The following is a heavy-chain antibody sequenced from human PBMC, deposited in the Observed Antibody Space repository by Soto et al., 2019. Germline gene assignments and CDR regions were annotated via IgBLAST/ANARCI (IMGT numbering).Heavy chain of an antibody. CDR2: ISAYNGNT. J-gene: IGHJ5*02. Sequence: QVQLVQSGAEVKKPGASVKVSCQASGYTFTSYGISWVRQAPGQGLEWMGWISAYNGNTNYAQKLQGRVTMTTDTSTSTAYMELRSLRSDDTAVYYCARVNYYDSSGYWSGWFDPWGQGTLVTVSS. D-gene: IGHD3-22*01. V-gene: IGHV1-18*01. CDR1: GYTFTSYG. CDR3: ARVNYYDSSGYWSGWFDP.